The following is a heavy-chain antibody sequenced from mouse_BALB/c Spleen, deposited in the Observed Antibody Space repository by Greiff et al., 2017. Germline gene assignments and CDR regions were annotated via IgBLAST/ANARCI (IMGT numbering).Heavy chain of an antibody. CDR1: GFSLTSYG. D-gene: IGHD2-2*01. V-gene: IGHV2-2*02. J-gene: IGHJ1*01. Sequence: VQRVESGPGLVQPSQSLSITCTVSGFSLTSYGVHWVRQSPGKGLEWLGVIWSGGSTDYNAAFISRLSISKDNSKSQVFFKMNSLQANDTAIYYCARNGGYYGYDGYFDVWGAGTTVTVSS. CDR2: IWSGGST. CDR3: ARNGGYYGYDGYFDV.